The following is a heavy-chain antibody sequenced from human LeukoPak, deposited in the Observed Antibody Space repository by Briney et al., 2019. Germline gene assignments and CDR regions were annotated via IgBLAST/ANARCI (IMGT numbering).Heavy chain of an antibody. CDR1: GYTFTGYY. V-gene: IGHV1-2*02. CDR2: INPNSGGT. J-gene: IGHJ4*02. D-gene: IGHD3-3*01. CDR3: ARDFNDFWSGIVDY. Sequence: VASVKVSCKASGYTFTGYYMHWVRQAPGQGLEWMGWINPNSGGTNYAQKFQGRVTMTRDTSISTAYMELSRLGSDDTAVYYCARDFNDFWSGIVDYWGQGTLVTVSS.